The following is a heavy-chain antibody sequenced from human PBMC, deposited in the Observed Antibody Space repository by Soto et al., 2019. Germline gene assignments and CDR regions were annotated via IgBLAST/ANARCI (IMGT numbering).Heavy chain of an antibody. D-gene: IGHD2-15*01. CDR1: GGSISSVGYY. CDR2: IYYSGST. Sequence: SETLSLTCTVSGGSISSVGYYWSWIRQHPGKGLEWIGYIYYSGSTYYNPSLKSRVTISVDTSKNQFSLKLSSVTTADTAVYYCARGYCSGGSCYLIKNRNNWFEPWGQGTLVTVS. V-gene: IGHV4-31*03. J-gene: IGHJ5*02. CDR3: ARGYCSGGSCYLIKNRNNWFEP.